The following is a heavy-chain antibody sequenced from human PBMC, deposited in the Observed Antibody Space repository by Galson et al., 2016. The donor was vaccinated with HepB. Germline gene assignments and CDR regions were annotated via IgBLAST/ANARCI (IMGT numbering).Heavy chain of an antibody. CDR2: IYFSGDT. V-gene: IGHV4-59*08. Sequence: SETLSLTCTVSAGSIKNYYWNWIRQPPGKGLVWIGRIYFSGDTNYSPSLKNRITISVDMPKNQFSLKLNSVTAADTAVYFCARSQWEAPFFDYWGQGALVTVSS. CDR3: ARSQWEAPFFDY. J-gene: IGHJ4*02. CDR1: AGSIKNYY. D-gene: IGHD1-26*01.